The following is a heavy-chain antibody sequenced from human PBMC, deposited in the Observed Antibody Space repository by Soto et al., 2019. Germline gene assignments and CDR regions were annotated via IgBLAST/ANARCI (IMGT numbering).Heavy chain of an antibody. J-gene: IGHJ6*02. CDR1: GDSLRGQS. CDR2: LDQSGGT. CDR3: AREDSSGWSGESLDV. Sequence: XATLSLTCAVVGDSLRGQSWNWIRQSPGKGLEWIGELDQSGGTNYNPSLKSRAIISDDTSKNQFSLTLTSVTAADTAVYYCAREDSSGWSGESLDVWGQGTTVTVSS. V-gene: IGHV4-34*01. D-gene: IGHD6-19*01.